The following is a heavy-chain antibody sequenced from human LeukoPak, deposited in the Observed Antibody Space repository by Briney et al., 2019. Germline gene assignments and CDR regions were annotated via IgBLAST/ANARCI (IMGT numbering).Heavy chain of an antibody. CDR1: GYTFTRYY. CDR3: ARARSPSSGYLLRDHNWFDP. Sequence: SVKVSCKASGYTFTRYYMHCVRQAPGQGLEWMGGIIPIFGTANYAQKVQGRVTITTDESTTTAYMELSSLRSEDPAVYYCARARSPSSGYLLRDHNWFDPWGQGTLVTVSS. D-gene: IGHD3-22*01. J-gene: IGHJ5*02. CDR2: IIPIFGTA. V-gene: IGHV1-69*05.